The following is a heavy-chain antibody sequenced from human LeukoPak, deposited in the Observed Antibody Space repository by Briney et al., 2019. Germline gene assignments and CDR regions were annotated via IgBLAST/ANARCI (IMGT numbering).Heavy chain of an antibody. CDR1: GFTFSSYG. J-gene: IGHJ5*02. Sequence: GGSLRLSCAASGFTFSSYGMHWVRQAPGKGLEWVAFIRYDGSNKYYADSVKGRFTISRDNSKNTLYLQMNSLRAEDTAVYYCAKPLARYFSAGFDPWGQGTLVTVSS. CDR3: AKPLARYFSAGFDP. D-gene: IGHD3-9*01. CDR2: IRYDGSNK. V-gene: IGHV3-30*02.